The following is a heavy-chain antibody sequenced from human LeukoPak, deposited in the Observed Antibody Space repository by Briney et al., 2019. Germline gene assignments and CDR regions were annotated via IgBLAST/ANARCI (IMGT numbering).Heavy chain of an antibody. CDR2: ISSSSSYI. CDR1: GFTFSSYS. J-gene: IGHJ4*02. CDR3: ARARYYYDSSGYSMVAY. Sequence: TGGSLRLSCAASGFTFSSYSMNWVRQAPGKGLEWVSSISSSSSYIYYADSVKGRFTISRDNSKNTLDLQMNSLRAEDTAVYYCARARYYYDSSGYSMVAYWGQGTLVTVSS. D-gene: IGHD3-22*01. V-gene: IGHV3-21*01.